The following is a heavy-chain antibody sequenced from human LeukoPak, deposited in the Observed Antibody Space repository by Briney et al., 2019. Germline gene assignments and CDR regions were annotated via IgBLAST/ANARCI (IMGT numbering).Heavy chain of an antibody. J-gene: IGHJ4*02. CDR3: ARGYYDSSGHYYFDY. CDR1: GYTFTYYY. V-gene: IGHV1-3*03. Sequence: ASVKVSCKASGYTFTYYYMHWVRQAPGQRLEWMGWINAGNGNTKYSQEFQGRVTITRDTSASTAYMELSSLRSEDMAVYYCARGYYDSSGHYYFDYWGQGTLVTVSS. CDR2: INAGNGNT. D-gene: IGHD3-22*01.